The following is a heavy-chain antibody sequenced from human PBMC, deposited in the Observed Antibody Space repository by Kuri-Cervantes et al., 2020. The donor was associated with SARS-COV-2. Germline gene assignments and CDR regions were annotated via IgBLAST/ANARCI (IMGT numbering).Heavy chain of an antibody. CDR1: GGSFSGYY. J-gene: IGHJ4*02. CDR2: ISYDGSNK. Sequence: GGSLRLSCAVYGGSFSGYYWSWIRQPPGKGLEWVAVISYDGSNKYYADSVKGRFTISRDNSKNTLYLQMNSLRAEDTAVYYCAKDSRIKYNWNSAAPYYFDYWGQGTLVTVSS. V-gene: IGHV3-30*18. D-gene: IGHD1-7*01. CDR3: AKDSRIKYNWNSAAPYYFDY.